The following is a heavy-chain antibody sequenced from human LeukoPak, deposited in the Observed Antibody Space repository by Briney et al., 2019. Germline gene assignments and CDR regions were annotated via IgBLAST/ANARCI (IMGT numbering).Heavy chain of an antibody. V-gene: IGHV1-69*13. CDR3: ARDHQADCSSTSCYVASDY. Sequence: SVKVSCKASGGTFSSYAISWVRQAPGQGLEWMGGIIPIFGTANYAQKFQGRVTITADESTSTAYMELSSLRSEDTAVYYCARDHQADCSSTSCYVASDYWGQGTLVTVSS. CDR1: GGTFSSYA. J-gene: IGHJ4*02. D-gene: IGHD2-2*01. CDR2: IIPIFGTA.